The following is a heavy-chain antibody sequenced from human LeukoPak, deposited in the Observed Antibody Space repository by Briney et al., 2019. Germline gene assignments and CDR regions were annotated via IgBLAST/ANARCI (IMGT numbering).Heavy chain of an antibody. CDR2: IKQDGSEN. J-gene: IGHJ4*02. V-gene: IGHV3-7*01. D-gene: IGHD2-2*01. CDR3: ARERYCTTATCYVGVPFDY. CDR1: GFIIGTYY. Sequence: GGSLRLSCAASGFIIGTYYMTWVRQAPGKGLEWVAGIKQDGSENYYVDSVKGRFTVSRDNSKNSLYLQMNSLRAEDTAVYFCARERYCTTATCYVGVPFDYWGQGTLVTVPS.